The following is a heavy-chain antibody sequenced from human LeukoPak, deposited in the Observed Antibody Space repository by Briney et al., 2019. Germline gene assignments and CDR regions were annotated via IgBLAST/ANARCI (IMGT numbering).Heavy chain of an antibody. CDR2: TGGSGGNT. J-gene: IGHJ4*02. CDR1: GSTFSGYA. D-gene: IGHD3-22*01. CDR3: AKYARGSGYYPFDD. Sequence: GGSLRLSCAASGSTFSGYAMNWVRQAPGKGLEWVSSTGGSGGNTYYADSVKGRFTISRDNSKNTLYLQMNSLRAEDTAVYYCAKYARGSGYYPFDDWGQGTLVTVSS. V-gene: IGHV3-23*01.